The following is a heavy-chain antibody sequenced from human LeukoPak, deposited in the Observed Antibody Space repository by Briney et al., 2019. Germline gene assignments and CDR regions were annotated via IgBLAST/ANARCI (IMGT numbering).Heavy chain of an antibody. CDR2: ISSSGSTI. J-gene: IGHJ4*02. Sequence: PGGSLRLSCAASGFTFSSYEMNWVRQAPGKGLEWVSYISSSGSTIYYADSVKGRFTISRDSAKNSLYLQMNSLRAEDTAVYYCARDPSPVSGSYYCDYWGQGTLVTVSS. CDR3: ARDPSPVSGSYYCDY. CDR1: GFTFSSYE. D-gene: IGHD1-26*01. V-gene: IGHV3-48*03.